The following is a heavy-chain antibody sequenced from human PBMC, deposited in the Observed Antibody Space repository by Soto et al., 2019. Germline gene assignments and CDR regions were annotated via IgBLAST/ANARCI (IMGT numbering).Heavy chain of an antibody. V-gene: IGHV3-23*01. CDR1: GLTFSGYG. Sequence: EVQLLVSGGGLVQPGGSLRLSCAASGLTFSGYGMSWVRQAPGTGLEWVSAISGSGSTTYYADSVKGRFTISRDDSKNILFLQMNSLRAEDTAVYYCVTRSRGLQSSPPRLDSWGQGTLVTVSS. CDR2: ISGSGSTT. J-gene: IGHJ4*02. CDR3: VTRSRGLQSSPPRLDS. D-gene: IGHD4-4*01.